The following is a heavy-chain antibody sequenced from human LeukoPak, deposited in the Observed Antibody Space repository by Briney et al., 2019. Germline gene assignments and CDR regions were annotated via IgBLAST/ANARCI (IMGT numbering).Heavy chain of an antibody. CDR3: ARDLDYGVSSVP. V-gene: IGHV4-39*07. D-gene: IGHD4-17*01. CDR1: GGSISSSSYY. Sequence: SETLSLTCTVSGGSISSSSYYWGWIRQPPGKGLEWIGSIYYSGSTYYNPSLKSRVTISVDTSKNQFSLKLSSVTAADTAVYYCARDLDYGVSSVPWGQGTLVTVSS. CDR2: IYYSGST. J-gene: IGHJ5*02.